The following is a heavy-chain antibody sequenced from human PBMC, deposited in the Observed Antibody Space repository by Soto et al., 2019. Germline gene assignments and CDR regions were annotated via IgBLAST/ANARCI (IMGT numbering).Heavy chain of an antibody. CDR1: GFTFSNYG. D-gene: IGHD5-12*01. Sequence: QVQLVESGGGLVQPGRSLRLSCAASGFTFSNYGMHWVRQAPGKGLEWVAVISYDGSYKYYADSVKGQFTISRDNSKNTLYLQMNSLRAEDKAVYYCVKEGGVATAFASPSDWGQGTLVTVSS. V-gene: IGHV3-30*18. CDR3: VKEGGVATAFASPSD. J-gene: IGHJ4*02. CDR2: ISYDGSYK.